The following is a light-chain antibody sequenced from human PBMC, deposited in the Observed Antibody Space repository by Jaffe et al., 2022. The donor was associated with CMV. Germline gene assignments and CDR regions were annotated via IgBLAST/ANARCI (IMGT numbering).Light chain of an antibody. V-gene: IGLV6-57*04. J-gene: IGLJ1*01. CDR2: EDN. Sequence: NFMLTQPHSVSESPGKTVIISCTRSSGSIASNFVQWYQQRPGSAPTTVIYEDNRRPSGVPDRFSGSIDSSSNSASLSISGLKTEDEADYYCQSFDNSDQRYVFGIGTKVTVL. CDR1: SGSIASNF. CDR3: QSFDNSDQRYV.